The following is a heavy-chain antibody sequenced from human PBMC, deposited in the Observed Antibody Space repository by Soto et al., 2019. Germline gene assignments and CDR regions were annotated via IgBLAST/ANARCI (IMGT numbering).Heavy chain of an antibody. CDR1: GDSVSSNSAA. CDR2: TYYRSKWYN. V-gene: IGHV6-1*01. Sequence: SQTLSLTCAISGDSVSSNSAAWNWIRQSPSRGLEWLGRTYYRSKWYNDYAVSVKSRITINPDTSKNQFSLQLNSVTPEDTAVYYCARDPDIVLMVYAGRNYYGMDVWGQGTTVTVSS. J-gene: IGHJ6*02. D-gene: IGHD2-8*01. CDR3: ARDPDIVLMVYAGRNYYGMDV.